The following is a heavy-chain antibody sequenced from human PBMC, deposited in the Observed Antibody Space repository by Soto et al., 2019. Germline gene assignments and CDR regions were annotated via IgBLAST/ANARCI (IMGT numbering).Heavy chain of an antibody. V-gene: IGHV3-30-3*01. D-gene: IGHD3-22*01. J-gene: IGHJ3*02. CDR1: GFTFGKFD. CDR3: ARGRGAYYFDSSGLGDAFDI. CDR2: TSYDGNKK. Sequence: GGSLRLSCAASGFTFGKFDMHWVRQAPGKGLQWVAVTSYDGNKKYYAASAKGRFTISRDNSKNTLYLQMNSLRAEDTAVYYCARGRGAYYFDSSGLGDAFDIWGQGTMVTVSS.